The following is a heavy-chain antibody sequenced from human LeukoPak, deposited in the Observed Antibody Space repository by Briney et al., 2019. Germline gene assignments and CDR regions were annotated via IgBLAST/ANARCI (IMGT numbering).Heavy chain of an antibody. J-gene: IGHJ6*03. D-gene: IGHD2-15*01. CDR3: VRDPGYCSGGSCQYYYYYYMDV. CDR2: ISSSSSYI. CDR1: GFTFSSYS. V-gene: IGHV3-21*01. Sequence: GGSLRLSCAASGFTFSSYSMNWVRQAPGKGLEWVSSISSSSSYIYYADSVKGRFTISRDNAKNSLYLQMNSLRAEDTAVYYCVRDPGYCSGGSCQYYYYYYMDVWGKGTTVTVSS.